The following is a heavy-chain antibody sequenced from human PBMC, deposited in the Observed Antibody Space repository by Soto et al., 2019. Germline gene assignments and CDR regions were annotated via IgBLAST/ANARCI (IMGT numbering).Heavy chain of an antibody. CDR2: ISGSGGST. V-gene: IGHV3-23*01. J-gene: IGHJ4*02. Sequence: GGSLRLSCAASGFTFSSYAMSWVRQAPGKGLEWVSAISGSGGSTYYADSVKGRFTISRDNSKNTLYLQMNSLRAEDTAVYYCAKDLSPTEITMVRDFDYWGQGTLVTAPQ. CDR1: GFTFSSYA. D-gene: IGHD3-10*01. CDR3: AKDLSPTEITMVRDFDY.